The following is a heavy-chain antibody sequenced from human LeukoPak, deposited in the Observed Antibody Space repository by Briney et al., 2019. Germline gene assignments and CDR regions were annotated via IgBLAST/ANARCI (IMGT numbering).Heavy chain of an antibody. CDR1: GFPFNSYL. D-gene: IGHD5-18*01. Sequence: GSLRLSCATSGFPFNSYLMTWVRQAPGKGLEWVANIKEDGSEKYYVDSVKGRFTISRDNAKNSLYLQMNSLRAEDTAVYYCSATYSYIYFDYWGQGTLVTVSS. CDR3: SATYSYIYFDY. V-gene: IGHV3-7*01. CDR2: IKEDGSEK. J-gene: IGHJ4*02.